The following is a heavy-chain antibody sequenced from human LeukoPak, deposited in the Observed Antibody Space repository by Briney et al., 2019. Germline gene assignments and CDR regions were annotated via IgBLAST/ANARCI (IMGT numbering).Heavy chain of an antibody. CDR2: ISGSGGST. CDR1: GFTFSSYS. Sequence: GGSLRLSCAASGFTFSSYSMNWVRQAPGKGLEWVSAISGSGGSTYYADSVKGRFTISRDNSKNTLYLQMNSLRAEDTAVYYCAKDPFHYDSSGYYFDYWGQGTLVTVSS. D-gene: IGHD3-22*01. CDR3: AKDPFHYDSSGYYFDY. J-gene: IGHJ4*02. V-gene: IGHV3-23*01.